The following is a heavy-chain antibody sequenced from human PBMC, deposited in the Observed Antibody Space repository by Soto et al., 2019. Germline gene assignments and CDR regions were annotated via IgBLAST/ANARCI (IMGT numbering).Heavy chain of an antibody. J-gene: IGHJ4*02. CDR2: IYHSGDT. D-gene: IGHD3-10*01. Sequence: PSETLSLTCAVSGGSISSGIYSWNWIRQPPGKGLEWIGYIYHSGDTYYNPSLRSRVTVSLDRSKNQFSLNLISVTAADTAVYYCARSGWMGRGGYYFDSWGQGSLVTVSS. V-gene: IGHV4-30-2*01. CDR1: GGSISSGIYS. CDR3: ARSGWMGRGGYYFDS.